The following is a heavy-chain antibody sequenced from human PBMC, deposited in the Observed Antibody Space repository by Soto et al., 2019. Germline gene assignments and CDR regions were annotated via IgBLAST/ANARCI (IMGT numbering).Heavy chain of an antibody. V-gene: IGHV4-30-2*01. CDR1: GGYISNVGCC. CDR3: AAGGGLPRYY. CDR2: IYHSGST. D-gene: IGHD5-12*01. Sequence: TSQIHPLSYAVSGGYISNVGCCWILIRQPPGKGLEWIGYIYHSGSTYYNPSLKSRVTISVDRSKNQFSLKLSSVTAADTAVYYCAAGGGLPRYYWGQGTLVTVSS. J-gene: IGHJ4*02.